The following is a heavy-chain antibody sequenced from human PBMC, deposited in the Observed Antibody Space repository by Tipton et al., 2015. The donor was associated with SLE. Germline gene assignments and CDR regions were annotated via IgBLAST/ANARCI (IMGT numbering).Heavy chain of an antibody. CDR2: IHYSEGT. V-gene: IGHV4-39*07. CDR3: ARRPSFTISHVFDP. J-gene: IGHJ5*02. D-gene: IGHD3-9*01. CDR1: GGSISSSRYS. Sequence: TLSLTCTVSGGSISSSRYSWGWIRQPPGKGLEGIGTIHYSEGTYYNPSLKSRVSISIDTSKNQFSLRLSSVTAADTVVYFCARRPSFTISHVFDPWGQGTLVTVSS.